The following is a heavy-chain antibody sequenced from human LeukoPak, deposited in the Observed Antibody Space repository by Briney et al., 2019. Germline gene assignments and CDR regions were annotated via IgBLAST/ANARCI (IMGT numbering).Heavy chain of an antibody. J-gene: IGHJ6*02. Sequence: PGGSLRLSCAASGFTVSSNYMSWVRQAPGKGLEWVSVIYSGGSTYYADSVKGRFTISRDNSKNTLYLQMNSLRAEDTAVYYCARDGWSGYSYGTDVWGQGTTVTVSS. CDR3: ARDGWSGYSYGTDV. CDR1: GFTVSSNY. V-gene: IGHV3-53*01. CDR2: IYSGGST. D-gene: IGHD3-3*01.